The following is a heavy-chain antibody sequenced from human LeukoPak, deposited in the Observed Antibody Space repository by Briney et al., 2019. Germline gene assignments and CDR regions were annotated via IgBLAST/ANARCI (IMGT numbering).Heavy chain of an antibody. D-gene: IGHD4-17*01. CDR3: ARGGLRFVMDV. V-gene: IGHV4-4*07. Sequence: SETLSLTCTVSGGSINGYYWSWIRQPAGKGLEWIGRIYTSGSSNYNPSLKSRVTISVDTSKNQFSLKLSSVTAADTAVYYCARGGLRFVMDVWGKGTTVTVSS. J-gene: IGHJ6*03. CDR1: GGSINGYY. CDR2: IYTSGSS.